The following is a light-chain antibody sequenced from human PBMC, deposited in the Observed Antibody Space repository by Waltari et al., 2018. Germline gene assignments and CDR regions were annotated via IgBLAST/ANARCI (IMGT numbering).Light chain of an antibody. CDR1: QTVSKF. Sequence: TCRSSQTVSKFLNWYQQKPGEAPKLLIYAASTLQSGVPSRFRGGGSGTDFTLIISSLQPDDFATYFCQQTYTTPWTFGQGTRVDI. V-gene: IGKV1-39*01. CDR2: AAS. J-gene: IGKJ1*01. CDR3: QQTYTTPWT.